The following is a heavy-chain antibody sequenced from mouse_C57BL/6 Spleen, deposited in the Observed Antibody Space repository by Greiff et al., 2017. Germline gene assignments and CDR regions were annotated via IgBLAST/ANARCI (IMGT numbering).Heavy chain of an antibody. D-gene: IGHD2-3*01. CDR3: ASSYDGYSVDV. J-gene: IGHJ1*03. Sequence: QVQLQQPGAELVKPGASVKLSCKASGYTFTSYWMQWVKQRPGQGLEWIGEIDPSDSYTNYNQKFKGKATLTVDTSSSTAYMQLSSLTSEDSAVYYCASSYDGYSVDVWGTGTTVTVSS. V-gene: IGHV1-50*01. CDR2: IDPSDSYT. CDR1: GYTFTSYW.